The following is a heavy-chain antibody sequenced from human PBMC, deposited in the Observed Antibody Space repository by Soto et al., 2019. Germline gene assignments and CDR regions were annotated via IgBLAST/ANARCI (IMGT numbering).Heavy chain of an antibody. CDR1: GGSISSGGHY. V-gene: IGHV4-31*03. Sequence: SETLSLTCTVSGGSISSGGHYWSWIRQHTGKGLEWIGYIYYSGSTYYNPSLKSRVTISQETSKNQFSLKLSSVTAADTAVYYCARGYDFWSGSFTFDPWGQGTLVTVSS. D-gene: IGHD3-3*01. CDR3: ARGYDFWSGSFTFDP. CDR2: IYYSGST. J-gene: IGHJ5*02.